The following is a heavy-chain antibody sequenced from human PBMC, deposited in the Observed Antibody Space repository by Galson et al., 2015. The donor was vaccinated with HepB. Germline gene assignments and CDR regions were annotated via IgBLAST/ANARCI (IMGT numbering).Heavy chain of an antibody. CDR2: INPNSGGT. D-gene: IGHD6-6*01. J-gene: IGHJ1*01. Sequence: SCKASGYTFTGYYMHWVRQAPGQGLEWMGWINPNSGGTNYAQKFQGRVTMTRDTSISTAYMELSRLRSDDTAVYYCAAGSRLLRQLDFQHWGQGTLVTVSS. V-gene: IGHV1-2*02. CDR1: GYTFTGYY. CDR3: AAGSRLLRQLDFQH.